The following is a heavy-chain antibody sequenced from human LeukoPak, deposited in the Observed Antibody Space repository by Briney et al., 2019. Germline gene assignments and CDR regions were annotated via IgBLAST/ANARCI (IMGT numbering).Heavy chain of an antibody. Sequence: GTLSLTCTVSGDSINSLDLWSWVRQAPGKGLEWVSAISGSGGSTYYADSVKGRFTISRDNSKNTLYLQMNSLRAEDTAVYYCAKGPRGWAFDYWGQGTLVTVSS. J-gene: IGHJ4*02. V-gene: IGHV3-23*01. CDR3: AKGPRGWAFDY. CDR1: GDSINSLD. D-gene: IGHD6-19*01. CDR2: ISGSGGST.